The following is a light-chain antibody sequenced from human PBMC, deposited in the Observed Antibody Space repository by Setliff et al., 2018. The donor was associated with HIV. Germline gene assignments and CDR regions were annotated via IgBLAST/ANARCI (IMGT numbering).Light chain of an antibody. V-gene: IGKV1-12*01. CDR1: QEINNW. CDR3: QQANSFPLT. Sequence: DIQMTQSPSFVSASVGDRVTITCRASQEINNWLAWYQQKPGIAPKLLIYTASSLQSGVPSRFSGSGSGTDFALTISSLQPEDFATYYCQQANSFPLTFGGGTKVDIK. CDR2: TAS. J-gene: IGKJ4*01.